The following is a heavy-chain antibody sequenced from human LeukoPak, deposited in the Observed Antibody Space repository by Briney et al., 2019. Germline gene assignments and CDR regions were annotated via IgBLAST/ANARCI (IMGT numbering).Heavy chain of an antibody. CDR3: ARDLIDGGYYFDY. D-gene: IGHD3-16*01. J-gene: IGHJ4*02. CDR1: GFTFSSYW. CDR2: IASDGSST. Sequence: GGSLRLSCAASGFTFSSYWMNWVRQAPGKGLVWVSRIASDGSSTTYADSVKGRFSISRDNAKNTLYLQMNSLRDEDTAVYYCARDLIDGGYYFDYWGQGTLVTVSS. V-gene: IGHV3-74*01.